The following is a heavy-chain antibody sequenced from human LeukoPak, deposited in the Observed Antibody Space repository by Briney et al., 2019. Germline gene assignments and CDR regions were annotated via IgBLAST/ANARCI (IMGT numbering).Heavy chain of an antibody. CDR3: ASTMGLYYYYYMDV. V-gene: IGHV1-69*06. CDR1: GGTFSSYA. Sequence: ASVKVSCKASGGTFSSYAISWVRQAPGQGLEWTGGIIPIFGTANYAQKFQGRVTITADKSTSTAYMELSSLRSEDTAVYYCASTMGLYYYYYMDVWGKGTTVTVSS. D-gene: IGHD3-10*01. CDR2: IIPIFGTA. J-gene: IGHJ6*03.